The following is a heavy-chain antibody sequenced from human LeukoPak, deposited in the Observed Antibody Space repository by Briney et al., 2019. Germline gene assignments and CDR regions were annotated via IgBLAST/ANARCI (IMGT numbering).Heavy chain of an antibody. V-gene: IGHV1-2*02. D-gene: IGHD3-22*01. CDR1: GYSFTGYY. CDR2: INPNNGDT. Sequence: ASVKVSCKASGYSFTGYYIQWVRQAPGQGLEWMGWINPNNGDTNFAQKFQGRVTMTRDTSMSTAHMEVSSLRSDDTAVYYCARHYFDNGGPSGYWGQGTLVTVSS. J-gene: IGHJ4*02. CDR3: ARHYFDNGGPSGY.